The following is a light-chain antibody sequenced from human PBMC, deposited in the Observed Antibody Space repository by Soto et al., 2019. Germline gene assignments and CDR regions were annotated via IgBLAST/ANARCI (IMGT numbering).Light chain of an antibody. CDR2: KAS. J-gene: IGKJ1*01. Sequence: DIQRNTSPSTLSGSVRHRVPITCRASQTISSWLAWYQQKPGKAPKLLIYKASTLKSGVPSRFSGSGSGTEFTLIISNLQPDDFATYYCQQFKDYVWTVGQGTKVDIK. CDR3: QQFKDYVWT. V-gene: IGKV1-5*03. CDR1: QTISSW.